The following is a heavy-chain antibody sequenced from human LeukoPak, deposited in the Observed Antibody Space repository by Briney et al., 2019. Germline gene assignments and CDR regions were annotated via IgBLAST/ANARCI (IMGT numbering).Heavy chain of an antibody. CDR2: IIPIFGTA. CDR1: GGTFSSYA. CDR3: ARAAMSVMDAFDI. J-gene: IGHJ3*02. V-gene: IGHV1-69*05. D-gene: IGHD2-21*01. Sequence: SVKASCKASGGTFSSYAISWVRQAPGQGLKWLGGIIPIFGTANYAQKFQGRVTITTDESTSAAYMELSSLRSEDTAVYYCARAAMSVMDAFDIWGQGTMVTVCS.